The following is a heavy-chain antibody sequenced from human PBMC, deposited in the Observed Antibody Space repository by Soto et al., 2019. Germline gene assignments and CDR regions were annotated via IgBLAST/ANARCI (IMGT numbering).Heavy chain of an antibody. CDR3: ARYGIAAAGLNWFDP. D-gene: IGHD6-13*01. CDR1: GFTFSSYG. Sequence: GGSLRLSCAASGFTFSSYGMHWVRQAPGKGLEWVAVIWYDGSNKYYADSVKGRFTISRDNSKNTLYLQMNSPRAEDTAVYYCARYGIAAAGLNWFDPWGQGTLVTVSS. V-gene: IGHV3-33*01. J-gene: IGHJ5*02. CDR2: IWYDGSNK.